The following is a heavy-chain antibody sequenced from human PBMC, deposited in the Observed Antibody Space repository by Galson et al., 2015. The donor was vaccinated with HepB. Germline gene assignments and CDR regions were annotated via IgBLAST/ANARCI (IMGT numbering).Heavy chain of an antibody. V-gene: IGHV1-2*02. Sequence: SVKVSCKASGYTFTGYYMHWVRQAPGQGLEWMGWINPNSGGTNYAQKFQGRVTMTRDTSISTAYMELSRLRSDDTAVYYCAKTSIAARPDPLANWGQGTLVAVSS. CDR1: GYTFTGYY. CDR2: INPNSGGT. D-gene: IGHD6-6*01. CDR3: AKTSIAARPDPLAN. J-gene: IGHJ4*02.